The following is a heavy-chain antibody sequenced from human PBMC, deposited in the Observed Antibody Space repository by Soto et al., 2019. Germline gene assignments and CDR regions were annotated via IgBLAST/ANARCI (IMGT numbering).Heavy chain of an antibody. CDR2: INPNGGST. J-gene: IGHJ4*02. CDR1: GYTFTSYY. Sequence: QVQLVQSGAEVKKPGASVKLSCKASGYTFTSYYIHWVRQAPGQGLEWIGIINPNGGSTNYAHNLKGRLTVTRDTSTATVYMELGALTSDDTAVYYCARGLGLGDYWGQGTLVTVSS. CDR3: ARGLGLGDY. D-gene: IGHD3-9*01. V-gene: IGHV1-46*01.